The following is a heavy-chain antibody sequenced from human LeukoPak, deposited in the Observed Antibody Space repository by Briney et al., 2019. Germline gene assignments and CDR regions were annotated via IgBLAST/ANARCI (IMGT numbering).Heavy chain of an antibody. J-gene: IGHJ6*02. CDR2: IWDDGSNK. V-gene: IGHV3-33*01. D-gene: IGHD4-17*01. CDR1: GFTFRSYG. Sequence: GGSLRLSCAASGFTFRSYGMHWVRQAPGKGLEWVAVIWDDGSNKYYADSVKGRFTISRDNSKNTLYLQMNSLRAEDTAVYYCATTTVTTEYYYGMDVWGQGTTVTVSS. CDR3: ATTTVTTEYYYGMDV.